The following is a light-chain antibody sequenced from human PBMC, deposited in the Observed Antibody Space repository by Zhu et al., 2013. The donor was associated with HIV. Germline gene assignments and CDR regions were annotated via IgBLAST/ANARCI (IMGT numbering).Light chain of an antibody. CDR2: EVN. J-gene: IGLJ2*01. CDR1: TNDIGYYNY. Sequence: QSALTQPASVSGSPGQSITISCTGTTNDIGYYNYVSWYQHHPGKAPQAIIYEVNVRPSGVSNRFSGSKSGNTASLTISGVQAEDEASYFCSSRTKISNYLIFGGGTKLTVL. CDR3: SSRTKISNYLI. V-gene: IGLV2-14*01.